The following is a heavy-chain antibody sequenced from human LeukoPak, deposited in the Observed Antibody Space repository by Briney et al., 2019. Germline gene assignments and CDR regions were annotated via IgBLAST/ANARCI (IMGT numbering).Heavy chain of an antibody. J-gene: IGHJ5*02. V-gene: IGHV4-61*02. CDR3: AKDWSIFGAGDWFDP. CDR1: GGSISSGSYY. Sequence: KPSETLSLTCTVSGGSISSGSYYWSWIRQSAGKGLEWIGRIYSTGSTSYNPSLTSRVTISRDTSKNQFSLNLSSVTAADTAVYYCAKDWSIFGAGDWFDPLGQGILVTVSS. D-gene: IGHD3-3*01. CDR2: IYSTGST.